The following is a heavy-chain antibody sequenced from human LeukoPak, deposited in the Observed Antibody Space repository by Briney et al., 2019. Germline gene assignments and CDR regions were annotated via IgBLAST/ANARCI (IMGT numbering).Heavy chain of an antibody. CDR3: ARAGGIQLWFRDY. CDR2: INPNSGGT. CDR1: GYTFTGYY. J-gene: IGHJ4*02. V-gene: IGHV1-2*02. Sequence: ASVKVSCKASGYTFTGYYMHWVRQAPGQGLEWMGWINPNSGGTNYAQKFQGRVTMTRDTSISTAYMELSRLRSDDAAVYYCARAGGIQLWFRDYWGQGTLVTVSS. D-gene: IGHD5-18*01.